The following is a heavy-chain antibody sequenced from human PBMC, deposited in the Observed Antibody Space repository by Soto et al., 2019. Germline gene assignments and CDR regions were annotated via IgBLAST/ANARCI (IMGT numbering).Heavy chain of an antibody. V-gene: IGHV3-7*05. CDR3: ARDRNYYDSSDYYDVFDL. Sequence: GGSLRLSCAASGFAFSTYWMTWVRQAPGKGLEWVANVQEDGSERNYVDSVKGRFTISRDNAENSLYLQMNSLRAEDTAVYYCARDRNYYDSSDYYDVFDLWGQGTMVTVSS. CDR1: GFAFSTYW. D-gene: IGHD3-22*01. J-gene: IGHJ3*01. CDR2: VQEDGSER.